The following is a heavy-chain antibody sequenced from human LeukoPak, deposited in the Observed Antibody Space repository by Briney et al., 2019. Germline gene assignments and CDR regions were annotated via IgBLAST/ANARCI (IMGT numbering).Heavy chain of an antibody. J-gene: IGHJ4*02. V-gene: IGHV3-23*01. CDR1: GFTFSSYA. CDR3: AKPSRLLWFGEFFDY. D-gene: IGHD3-10*01. Sequence: GGSLRLSCAASGFTFSSYAMSWVRQAPGKGLEWASAISGSGGSTYYADSVKGRFTISRDNSKNTLYLQMNSLRAEDTAVYYCAKPSRLLWFGEFFDYWGQGTLVTVSS. CDR2: ISGSGGST.